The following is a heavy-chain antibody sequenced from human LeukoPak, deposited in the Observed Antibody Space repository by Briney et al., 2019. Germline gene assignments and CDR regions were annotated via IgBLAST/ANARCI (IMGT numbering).Heavy chain of an antibody. CDR2: INSNSGGT. Sequence: ASVKVSCKASGYTFTGYYMHWVRQAPGQGLGWMGWINSNSGGTNYGQRFQGRVTMTRDTSISTAYMELSRLTSDDTAVYYCARDCCFGFGELRGMDVWGQGTTVTVSS. CDR3: ARDCCFGFGELRGMDV. V-gene: IGHV1-2*02. D-gene: IGHD3-10*01. CDR1: GYTFTGYY. J-gene: IGHJ6*02.